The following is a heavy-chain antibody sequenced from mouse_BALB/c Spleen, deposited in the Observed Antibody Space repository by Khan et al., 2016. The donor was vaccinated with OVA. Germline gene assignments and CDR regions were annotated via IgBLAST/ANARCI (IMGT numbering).Heavy chain of an antibody. D-gene: IGHD2-12*01. V-gene: IGHV3-2*02. CDR3: ANSLYYSYGYAFDY. Sequence: EVQLQESGPGLVKPYQSLSLTCTVTGYSITSDYAWNWIRQFPENKLEWMGYISSSGSASYNPSLKSRISITRDTSKNQFFLQLKSVTTEDTATXYCANSLYYSYGYAFDYWGRGTSVTVSS. CDR2: ISSSGSA. J-gene: IGHJ4*01. CDR1: GYSITSDYA.